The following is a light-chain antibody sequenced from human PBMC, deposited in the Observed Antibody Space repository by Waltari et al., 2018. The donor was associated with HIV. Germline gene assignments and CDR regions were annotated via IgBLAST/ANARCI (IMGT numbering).Light chain of an antibody. V-gene: IGLV2-23*01. CDR3: CSYAGPATLL. CDR2: EVN. CDR1: SSDVGRYDL. Sequence: SALTQPASVSGSPGQSITFSCTGTSSDVGRYDLVSWYQLHPGKAPNLLIYEVNKRPSGVSNRFAGSKSGNTASLTISGLQAEDEADYYCCSYAGPATLLFGGGTKLTVL. J-gene: IGLJ2*01.